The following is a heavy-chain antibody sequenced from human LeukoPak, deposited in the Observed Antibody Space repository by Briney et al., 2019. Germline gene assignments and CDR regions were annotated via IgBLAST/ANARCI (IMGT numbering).Heavy chain of an antibody. CDR2: ISSDTNIR. CDR1: GFTFSRYY. CDR3: ARTGLTTLGAPDYYYDS. Sequence: PGGSLRLSCTASGFTFSRYYMNWVRQAPEKGLEWISYISSDTNIREYADSVKGRFMISRDNGKNSLFLQMNSLRAEDTAVYYCARTGLTTLGAPDYYYDSWGQGTLVTVSS. V-gene: IGHV3-48*01. D-gene: IGHD3-3*01. J-gene: IGHJ4*02.